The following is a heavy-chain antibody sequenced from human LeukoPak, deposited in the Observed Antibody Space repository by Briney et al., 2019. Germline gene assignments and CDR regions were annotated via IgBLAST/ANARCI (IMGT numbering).Heavy chain of an antibody. Sequence: SETLSLTCAVYGGSFSGYYWSWIRQPPGKGLEWIGEINHSGSTNYNPSLKSRVTISVDTSKNQLSLKLSSVTAADTAVYYCARLPRAYYYDSSGYGFDYWGQGTLVTVSS. D-gene: IGHD3-22*01. V-gene: IGHV4-34*01. J-gene: IGHJ4*02. CDR1: GGSFSGYY. CDR3: ARLPRAYYYDSSGYGFDY. CDR2: INHSGST.